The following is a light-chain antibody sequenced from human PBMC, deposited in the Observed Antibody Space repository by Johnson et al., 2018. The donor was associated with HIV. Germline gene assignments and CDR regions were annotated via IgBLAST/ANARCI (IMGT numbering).Light chain of an antibody. J-gene: IGLJ1*01. CDR2: ENN. CDR1: SSNIGNNY. V-gene: IGLV1-51*02. Sequence: QSVLTQPPSVSAAPGQKVTISCSGSSSNIGNNYVSWYQQLPGTAPKLLIYENNKRPSGIPDRFSGSKSGTSATLGITGLQTGDEADYYCGTWDSSLRGGVFGTGTKGTVL. CDR3: GTWDSSLRGGV.